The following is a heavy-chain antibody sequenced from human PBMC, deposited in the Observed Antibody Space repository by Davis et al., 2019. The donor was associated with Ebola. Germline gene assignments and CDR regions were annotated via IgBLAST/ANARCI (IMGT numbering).Heavy chain of an antibody. J-gene: IGHJ4*02. CDR3: AKQESLYGSSDY. V-gene: IGHV5-51*01. Sequence: GESLKISCKGSGYSFTTYWIAWVRQTPAKDLEWMGIIYPGDSDTRYSPSFEGQVTISVDRSISTAYLQWSSLKASDTAMYYCAKQESLYGSSDYWGQGTLVTVSS. D-gene: IGHD3-22*01. CDR2: IYPGDSDT. CDR1: GYSFTTYW.